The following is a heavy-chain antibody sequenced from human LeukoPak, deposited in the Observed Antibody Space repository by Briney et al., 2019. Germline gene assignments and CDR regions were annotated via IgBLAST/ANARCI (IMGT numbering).Heavy chain of an antibody. Sequence: GGSLRLSCAASGFTFSNYWMSWVRQAPGKGLEWVSAISGSGGSTYYADSVKGRFTISRDNSKSTLYLQMNSLRAEDTAVYYCAKAPMGLRFLEWLPDYWGQGTLVTVSS. D-gene: IGHD3-3*01. CDR2: ISGSGGST. CDR1: GFTFSNYW. V-gene: IGHV3-23*01. J-gene: IGHJ4*02. CDR3: AKAPMGLRFLEWLPDY.